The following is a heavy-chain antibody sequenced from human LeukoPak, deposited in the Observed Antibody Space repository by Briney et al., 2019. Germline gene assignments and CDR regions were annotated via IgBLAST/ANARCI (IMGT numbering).Heavy chain of an antibody. D-gene: IGHD4-17*01. CDR2: IYYSGST. V-gene: IGHV4-59*08. Sequence: MASETLSLTCTVSGGSISSYYWSWIRQPPGKGLEWIGYIYYSGSTYYNPSLKSRVTISVDTSKNQFSLKLSSVTAADTAVYYCVRHHYFDYGDYVNAFDIWGQGTMVTVSS. CDR3: VRHHYFDYGDYVNAFDI. J-gene: IGHJ3*02. CDR1: GGSISSYY.